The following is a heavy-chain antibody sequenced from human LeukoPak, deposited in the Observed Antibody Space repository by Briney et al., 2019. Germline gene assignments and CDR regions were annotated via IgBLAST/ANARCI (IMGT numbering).Heavy chain of an antibody. CDR1: GFTFSSYG. J-gene: IGHJ4*02. V-gene: IGHV3-23*01. D-gene: IGHD3-10*01. CDR3: AKGGSPVLYGSGRFDY. CDR2: ISSSGTNT. Sequence: GGSLRLSCAASGFTFSSYGMSWVRQAPGKGLEWVSVISSSGTNTYYADSVKGRFTISRDNSKNTLYLQMNSLRAEDTAVYYCAKGGSPVLYGSGRFDYWGQGTLVTVSS.